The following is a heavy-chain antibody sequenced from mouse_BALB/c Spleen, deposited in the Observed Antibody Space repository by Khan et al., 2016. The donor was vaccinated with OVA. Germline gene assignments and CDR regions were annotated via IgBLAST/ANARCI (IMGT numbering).Heavy chain of an antibody. V-gene: IGHV3-2*02. Sequence: EVQLQESGPGLVKPSQSLSLTCTVTGYSITSDYAWNWIRQFPGNKLEWMGYISYSGRTSYNPSLKSRISITRDTSKNQFFLQLNSVTTEDTATXSCARSVTSTSLVATYFDYWGQGTTLAVSS. CDR3: ARSVTSTSLVATYFDY. J-gene: IGHJ2*01. D-gene: IGHD1-1*01. CDR2: ISYSGRT. CDR1: GYSITSDYA.